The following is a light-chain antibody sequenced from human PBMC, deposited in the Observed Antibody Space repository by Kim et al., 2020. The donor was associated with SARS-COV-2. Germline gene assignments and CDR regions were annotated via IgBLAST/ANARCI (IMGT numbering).Light chain of an antibody. V-gene: IGLV1-51*01. CDR1: TSNIGNNY. CDR2: DND. J-gene: IGLJ3*02. CDR3: GTWDSSLSAGV. Sequence: QSVLTQPPSVSAAPGQRVTIFCSGSTSNIGNNYVSWYQQLPGTAPKVLIYDNDKRPSGIPDRFSGSKSGTSATLGIKGLQTGDEAEYYCGTWDSSLSAGVFGGGTQLTVL.